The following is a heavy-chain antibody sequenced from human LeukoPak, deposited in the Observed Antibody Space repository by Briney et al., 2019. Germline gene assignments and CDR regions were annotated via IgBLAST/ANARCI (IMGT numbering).Heavy chain of an antibody. CDR1: GGSFSGYQ. CDR3: ARDLVLLWFGELFPYGMDV. D-gene: IGHD3-10*01. CDR2: INHSGST. J-gene: IGHJ6*02. Sequence: SETLSLTCAVYGGSFSGYQWSWIRQPPGKGLEWIGEINHSGSTNYNPSLKSRVTISVDTSKNQFSLKLSSVTAADTAVYYCARDLVLLWFGELFPYGMDVWGQGTTVTVSS. V-gene: IGHV4-34*01.